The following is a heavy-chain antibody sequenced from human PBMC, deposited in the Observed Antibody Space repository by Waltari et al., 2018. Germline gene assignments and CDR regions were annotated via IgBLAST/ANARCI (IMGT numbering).Heavy chain of an antibody. CDR1: GGPINHYY. CDR3: ARGRLRDFDVDYQFYYAMDV. V-gene: IGHV4-59*13. D-gene: IGHD3-9*01. J-gene: IGHJ6*02. CDR2: IYYSGNT. Sequence: QVQLQESGPGLVKPSKTLSLTCTVSGGPINHYYWSWIRQPPGKGLEWIGFIYYSGNTNYSPSLRSRVTISIDTSKSQFSLKLTSVTAADTAVYYCARGRLRDFDVDYQFYYAMDVWGQGTTVAVSS.